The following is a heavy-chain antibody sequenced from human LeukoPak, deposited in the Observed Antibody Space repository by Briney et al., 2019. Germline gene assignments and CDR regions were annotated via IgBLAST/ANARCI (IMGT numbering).Heavy chain of an antibody. CDR1: GFTFSSYA. CDR3: AKDRLRYQRRIYYFDY. J-gene: IGHJ4*02. Sequence: GGSLRLSCSASGFTFSSYAIHWVRQAPGKGLEYVSAISDNGGSTYYADSVKGRFTISRDNSKNTLYLQMNSLRAEDTAVYYCAKDRLRYQRRIYYFDYWGQGTLVTVSS. D-gene: IGHD1-1*01. V-gene: IGHV3-64*04. CDR2: ISDNGGST.